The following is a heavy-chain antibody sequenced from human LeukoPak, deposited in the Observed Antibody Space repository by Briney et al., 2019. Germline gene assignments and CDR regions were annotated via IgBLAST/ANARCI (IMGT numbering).Heavy chain of an antibody. CDR3: ATGNYDSSGYFFDY. CDR1: GGSFSGYY. V-gene: IGHV4-34*01. D-gene: IGHD3-22*01. J-gene: IGHJ4*02. CDR2: VSHSGST. Sequence: SETLSLTCAVYGGSFSGYYWSWIRQPPGKGLEWIGEVSHSGSTNYNPSLKSRVTISVDTSKNQFSLKLSSVTAADTAVYYCATGNYDSSGYFFDYWGQGTLVTVSS.